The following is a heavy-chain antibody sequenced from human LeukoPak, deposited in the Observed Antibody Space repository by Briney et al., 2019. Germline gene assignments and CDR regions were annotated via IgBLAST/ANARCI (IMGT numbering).Heavy chain of an antibody. CDR1: GFTVSSNY. CDR2: IYSGGST. D-gene: IGHD3-22*01. CDR3: ARASYYYDSSGYFDY. Sequence: GGSLRLSCAASGFTVSSNYMSWVRQAPGKGLEWVSVIYSGGSTYYADSVKGRFTISRDNSKNTLYLQMNSLRAKDTAVYYCARASYYYDSSGYFDYWGQGTLVTVSS. V-gene: IGHV3-53*01. J-gene: IGHJ4*02.